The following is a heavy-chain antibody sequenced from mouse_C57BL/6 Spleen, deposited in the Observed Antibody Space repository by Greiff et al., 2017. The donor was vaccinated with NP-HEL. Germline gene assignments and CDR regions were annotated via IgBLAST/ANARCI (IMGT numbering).Heavy chain of an antibody. CDR2: IYPGDGDT. CDR3: ARLNYGSSLDD. Sequence: QVQLQQSGPELVKPGASVKISCKASGYAFSSSWMNWVKQRPGKGLEWIGRIYPGDGDTNYNGKFKGKATLTADKSSSTAYMQLSSLTSEDSAVYFCARLNYGSSLDDWGQGTTLTVSS. D-gene: IGHD1-1*01. J-gene: IGHJ2*01. V-gene: IGHV1-82*01. CDR1: GYAFSSSW.